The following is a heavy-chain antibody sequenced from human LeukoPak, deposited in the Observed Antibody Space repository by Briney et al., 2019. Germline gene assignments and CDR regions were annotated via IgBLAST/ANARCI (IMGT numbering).Heavy chain of an antibody. V-gene: IGHV1-69*05. CDR2: IIPIFGTA. D-gene: IGHD3-3*01. J-gene: IGHJ4*02. CDR3: ACNTIFGVVAFDY. Sequence: GASVXVSCKASGGTFSSYAISWVRQAPGQGLEWMGGIIPIFGTANYAQKFQGRVTITTDESTSTAYMELSSLRSEDTAVYYCACNTIFGVVAFDYWGQGTLVTVSS. CDR1: GGTFSSYA.